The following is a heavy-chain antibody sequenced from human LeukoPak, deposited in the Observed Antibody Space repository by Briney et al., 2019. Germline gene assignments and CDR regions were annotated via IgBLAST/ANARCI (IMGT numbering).Heavy chain of an antibody. CDR2: IIDTGGAT. CDR1: GFSLSSFA. J-gene: IGHJ6*04. D-gene: IGHD3-10*01. CDR3: AKFNGHPTTNYYMDV. V-gene: IGHV3-23*01. Sequence: GGSLRLSCAASGFSLSSFAMTWVRQAPGKGLEWVSGIIDTGGATYYADSVKGRFTISRDNSKNTLFLQMNSLRAEDTAVYYCAKFNGHPTTNYYMDVWGEGTTVTVSS.